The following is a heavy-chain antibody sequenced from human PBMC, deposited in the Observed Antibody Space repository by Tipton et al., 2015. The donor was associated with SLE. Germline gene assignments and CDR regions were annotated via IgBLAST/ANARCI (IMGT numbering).Heavy chain of an antibody. CDR2: IYVGGTT. V-gene: IGHV4-61*02. D-gene: IGHD3-9*01. CDR1: GGSLSSGGYY. Sequence: TLSLTCTVSGGSLSSGGYYWTWIRQPAGKGLEWIGRIYVGGTTNSNPSLKSRVTLSVDTSKNQFSLKLSSVTAADTAVYYCARRIDSFYWHFDLWGRGTLVTVSS. J-gene: IGHJ2*01. CDR3: ARRIDSFYWHFDL.